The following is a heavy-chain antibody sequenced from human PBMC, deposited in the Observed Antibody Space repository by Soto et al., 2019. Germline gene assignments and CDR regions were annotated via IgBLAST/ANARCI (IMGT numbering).Heavy chain of an antibody. D-gene: IGHD2-15*01. CDR1: GDSISRNNYY. Sequence: PSETLSLTCTVSGDSISRNNYYWGWIRQPPGKGLEWIGDIYYTGITYYNPSLMSRVTMSVDTFRNQFSLKLSSVTAADTAVYYCARPGSGGSHAAFDIWGQGTMVT. CDR2: IYYTGIT. V-gene: IGHV4-39*01. J-gene: IGHJ3*02. CDR3: ARPGSGGSHAAFDI.